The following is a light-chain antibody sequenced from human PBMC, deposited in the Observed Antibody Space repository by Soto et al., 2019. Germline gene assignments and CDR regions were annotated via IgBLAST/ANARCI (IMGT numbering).Light chain of an antibody. CDR3: CSYTVSGTYV. J-gene: IGLJ1*01. Sequence: QSVLTEPACVTGSPGQSITISCTGTSSDVGGYNYVSWYQQHPGKAPKLMIYAVSNRPSGVSNRVSGSKSGNTATLTISGLQAEDEADYYCCSYTVSGTYVFGTGTKVTVL. CDR2: AVS. V-gene: IGLV2-14*01. CDR1: SSDVGGYNY.